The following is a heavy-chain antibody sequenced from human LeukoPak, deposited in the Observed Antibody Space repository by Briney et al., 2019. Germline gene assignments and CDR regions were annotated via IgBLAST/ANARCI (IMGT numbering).Heavy chain of an antibody. CDR1: GGTFSSYA. V-gene: IGHV1-69*04. CDR3: ARDSDYYGSGSYYTH. D-gene: IGHD3-10*01. CDR2: ISPILGIA. Sequence: ASVKVSCKASGGTFSSYAISWVRQAPGQGLEWMGRISPILGIANYAQKFQGRVTITADKSTSTVYMELSSLRSEDTAVYYCARDSDYYGSGSYYTHWGQGTLVTVSS. J-gene: IGHJ4*02.